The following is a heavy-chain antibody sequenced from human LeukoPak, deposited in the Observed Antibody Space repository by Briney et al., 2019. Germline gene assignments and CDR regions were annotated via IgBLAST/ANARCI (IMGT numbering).Heavy chain of an antibody. CDR3: ARARGEVTRGAFDI. V-gene: IGHV4-34*01. CDR2: INHSGST. CDR1: GGSFSGYY. D-gene: IGHD3-10*01. Sequence: SETLSLTCAVYGGSFSGYYWSWIRQPPVKGLEWIGEINHSGSTNYNPSLKSRVTVSVDTSKNQFSLKLSSVTAADTAVYYCARARGEVTRGAFDIWGQGTMVTVSS. J-gene: IGHJ3*02.